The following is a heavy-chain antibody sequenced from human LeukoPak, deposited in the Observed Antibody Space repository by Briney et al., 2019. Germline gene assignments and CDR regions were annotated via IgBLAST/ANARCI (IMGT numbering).Heavy chain of an antibody. J-gene: IGHJ4*02. Sequence: SETLSLTCAVYGGPFSGYYWSWIRQPPGKGLEWIGEINRSGSTNYNPSLKSRVTISVDTSKNQFSLKLSSVTAADTAVYYCAREFSGYDFDYWGQGTLVTVSS. CDR3: AREFSGYDFDY. CDR2: INRSGST. CDR1: GGPFSGYY. V-gene: IGHV4-34*01. D-gene: IGHD5-12*01.